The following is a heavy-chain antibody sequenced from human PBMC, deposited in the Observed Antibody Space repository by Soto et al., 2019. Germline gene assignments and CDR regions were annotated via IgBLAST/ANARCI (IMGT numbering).Heavy chain of an antibody. Sequence: EVQLVESGGGLVQPGGSLRLSCAASGFTFSDHYMDWVRQAPGKGLEWVGRTRNKANSYTTEYAASVKGRFTISRDDSKNSLYLQMNSLKTEDTAVYYCARAVVVGATTGDWYFDLWGRGTLVTVSS. CDR1: GFTFSDHY. D-gene: IGHD1-26*01. CDR2: TRNKANSYTT. V-gene: IGHV3-72*01. CDR3: ARAVVVGATTGDWYFDL. J-gene: IGHJ2*01.